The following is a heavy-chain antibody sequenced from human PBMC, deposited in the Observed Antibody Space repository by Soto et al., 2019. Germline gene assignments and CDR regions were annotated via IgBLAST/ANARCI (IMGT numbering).Heavy chain of an antibody. Sequence: EVQLVESGGGLVKPGGSLRLSCAASGFTFSNAWMNWVRQAPGKGQEWVGRIKSRTDGGTTDYAAPVKGRFTFSRDDSQNTVYLQMNSLKTEDTAVYYCTSTSTLGSGSWPWGQGTLVTVSS. V-gene: IGHV3-15*07. CDR3: TSTSTLGSGSWP. CDR2: IKSRTDGGTT. CDR1: GFTFSNAW. J-gene: IGHJ4*02. D-gene: IGHD3-10*01.